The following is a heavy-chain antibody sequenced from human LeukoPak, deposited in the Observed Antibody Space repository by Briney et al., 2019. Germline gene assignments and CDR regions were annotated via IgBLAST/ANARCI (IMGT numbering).Heavy chain of an antibody. V-gene: IGHV4-61*02. CDR2: IYTSGST. D-gene: IGHD6-19*01. J-gene: IGHJ4*02. CDR3: ARVAVPYYFDY. Sequence: PSQTLSLTCTVSGGSTSSGSYYWSWIRQPAGKGLDWIGRIYTSGSTKYNPSLKSRVTMSVDTSKNQFSLKLSSVTAADTAVYYCARVAVPYYFDYWGQGTLVTVSS. CDR1: GGSTSSGSYY.